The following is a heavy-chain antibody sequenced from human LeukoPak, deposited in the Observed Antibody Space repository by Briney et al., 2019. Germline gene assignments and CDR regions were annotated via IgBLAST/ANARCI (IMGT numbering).Heavy chain of an antibody. CDR3: VRGVSGSSYGDC. Sequence: GGSLRLSCEASGFTFSSYWMNWVRQAPGKGLEWLTNIRQDGNEKHYVDSVKGRFTMSRDNAKNSLYLEMNSLRAEDTAVYYCVRGVSGSSYGDCWGQGTLVTVSS. J-gene: IGHJ4*02. CDR1: GFTFSSYW. CDR2: IRQDGNEK. D-gene: IGHD5-18*01. V-gene: IGHV3-7*04.